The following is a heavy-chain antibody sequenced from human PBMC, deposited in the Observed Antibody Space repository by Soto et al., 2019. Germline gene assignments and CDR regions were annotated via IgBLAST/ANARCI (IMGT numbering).Heavy chain of an antibody. Sequence: GGSLRLSCAASGFTVSSNYMSWVRQALGKGLEWVSVIYSGGSTYYADSVKGRFTISRDNSKNTLYLQMNSLRAEDTAVYYCARDDVEAARDAFDIWGQGTMVTVSS. CDR2: IYSGGST. J-gene: IGHJ3*02. D-gene: IGHD6-6*01. CDR1: GFTVSSNY. CDR3: ARDDVEAARDAFDI. V-gene: IGHV3-66*01.